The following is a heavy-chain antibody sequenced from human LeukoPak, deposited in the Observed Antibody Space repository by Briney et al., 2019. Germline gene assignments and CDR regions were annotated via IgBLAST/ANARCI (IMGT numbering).Heavy chain of an antibody. J-gene: IGHJ3*02. V-gene: IGHV3-23*01. CDR3: AITRGGDYIYDAFHI. D-gene: IGHD3-10*01. CDR2: ISGRGGSS. CDR1: GFTFSTYA. Sequence: GGSLRLSCGASGFTFSTYAMNAFRQAPGGGLEVVSVISGRGGSSYYSHSVKGRFTISRDNSNATLGLQMIGRRAEGTAIYLCAITRGGDYIYDAFHIRGQGTMVTVSS.